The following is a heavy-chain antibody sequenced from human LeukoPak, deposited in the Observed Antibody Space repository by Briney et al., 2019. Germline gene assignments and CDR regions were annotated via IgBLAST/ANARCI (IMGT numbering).Heavy chain of an antibody. Sequence: SETLSLTCTVSGGSISSSSYSWGWIRQPPGKGLEWIGSIYYSGSTYYNPSLKSRVTISVDTSKNQFSLKLSSVTAADTAEYYCARHRGANSGSSPGAYYFDYWGQGTLVTVSS. CDR3: ARHRGANSGSSPGAYYFDY. D-gene: IGHD1-26*01. V-gene: IGHV4-39*01. CDR2: IYYSGST. J-gene: IGHJ4*02. CDR1: GGSISSSSYS.